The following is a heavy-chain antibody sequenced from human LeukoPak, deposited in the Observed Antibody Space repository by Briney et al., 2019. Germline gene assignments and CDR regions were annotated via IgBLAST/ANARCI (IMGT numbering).Heavy chain of an antibody. CDR2: IYPRDGST. CDR1: GYTFTNNY. J-gene: IGHJ4*02. Sequence: GASVKVSCKASGYTFTNNYLHRVRQAPGQGLEWMGMIYPRDGSTSYAQNFQGRVTVTRDTSTTTVHMELGGLRSEDTAVYYCARDQEGFDYWGQGTVVTVSS. CDR3: ARDQEGFDY. V-gene: IGHV1-46*01.